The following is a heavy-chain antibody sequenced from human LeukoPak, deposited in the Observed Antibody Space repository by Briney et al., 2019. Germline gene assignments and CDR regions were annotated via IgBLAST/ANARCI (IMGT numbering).Heavy chain of an antibody. J-gene: IGHJ4*02. CDR2: ITGDGTTT. CDR1: GLTFSSYG. Sequence: PGGSLRLSCEASGLTFSSYGMSWVRQAPGKGLQWVSAITGDGTTTYYADSVKGRFTISRDNSKSTLHLQMNSLRAEDTAIYYCAKESVGWSTVDYWGQGTLVTVSS. CDR3: AKESVGWSTVDY. V-gene: IGHV3-23*01. D-gene: IGHD5/OR15-5a*01.